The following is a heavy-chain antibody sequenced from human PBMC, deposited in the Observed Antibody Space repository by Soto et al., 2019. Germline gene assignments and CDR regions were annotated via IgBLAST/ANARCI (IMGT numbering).Heavy chain of an antibody. V-gene: IGHV1-18*01. CDR3: ACDPFETYLELIYSWIYDGIYYDYCGMDV. J-gene: IGHJ6*01. Sequence: ASVKVSCKASGYTFTSYGISWVRQAPGQGLEWMGWISAYNGNTNYAQKLQGRVTMTTDTSTSTAYLELRSLRSDDTVVHYCACDPFETYLELIYSWIYDGIYYDYCGMDVWGQVTTVTDS. CDR2: ISAYNGNT. D-gene: IGHD1-7*01. CDR1: GYTFTSYG.